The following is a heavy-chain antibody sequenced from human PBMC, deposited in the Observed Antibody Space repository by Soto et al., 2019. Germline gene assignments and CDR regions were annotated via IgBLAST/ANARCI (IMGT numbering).Heavy chain of an antibody. CDR3: ARPLEQHQLGFGMDV. CDR1: GFTFSSYG. J-gene: IGHJ6*01. Sequence: QVQLVQSGGGVVQPGGSLRLSCAASGFTFSSYGMHWVRQAPGKGLEWVAVIWYDGSKIYYADSEKGRFTISRDNSKSTLYLQMNSLRAEDTAVYYCARPLEQHQLGFGMDVWGQGSPVTVSS. CDR2: IWYDGSKI. D-gene: IGHD6-13*01. V-gene: IGHV3-33*01.